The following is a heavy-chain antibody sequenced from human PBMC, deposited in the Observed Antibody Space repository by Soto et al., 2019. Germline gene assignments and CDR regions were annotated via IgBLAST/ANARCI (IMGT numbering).Heavy chain of an antibody. D-gene: IGHD2-2*02. CDR3: ARDWGTGYCSSTSCYTRRYYYYYYGMDV. CDR1: GGSISSSNW. J-gene: IGHJ6*02. CDR2: IYHSGST. V-gene: IGHV4-4*02. Sequence: QVQLQESGPGLVKPSGTLSLTCAVSGGSISSSNWWSWVRQPPGKGLEWIGEIYHSGSTNYNPSLKSRVTISVDKSKNQFSLKLSSVTAADTAVYYCARDWGTGYCSSTSCYTRRYYYYYYGMDVWGQGTTVTVSS.